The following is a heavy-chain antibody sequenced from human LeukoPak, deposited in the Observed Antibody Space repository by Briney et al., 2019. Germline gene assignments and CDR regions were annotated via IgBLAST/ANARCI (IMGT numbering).Heavy chain of an antibody. CDR1: GGTFSSYA. D-gene: IGHD5-12*01. CDR3: ARGSRVATITGFDY. J-gene: IGHJ4*02. Sequence: GSSVKVSCKASGGTFSSYAISWVRQAAGQGLEWMGRIIPIFGTANYAQKFQGRVTITTDESTSTAYMELSSLRSEDTAVYYCARGSRVATITGFDYWGQGTLVTVSS. V-gene: IGHV1-69*05. CDR2: IIPIFGTA.